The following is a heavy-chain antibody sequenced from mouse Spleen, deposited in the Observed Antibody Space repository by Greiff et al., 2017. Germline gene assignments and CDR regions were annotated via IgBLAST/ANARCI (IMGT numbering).Heavy chain of an antibody. D-gene: IGHD2-1*01. Sequence: ESGPGILQPSQTLSLTCSFSGFSLSTFGMGVGWIRQPSGKGLEWLAHIWWDDDKYYNPALKSRLTISKDTSKNQVFLKIANVDTADTATYYCARGGSGGNSFYAMDYWGQGTSVTVSS. V-gene: IGHV8-8*01. CDR2: IWWDDDK. CDR1: GFSLSTFGMG. CDR3: ARGGSGGNSFYAMDY. J-gene: IGHJ4*01.